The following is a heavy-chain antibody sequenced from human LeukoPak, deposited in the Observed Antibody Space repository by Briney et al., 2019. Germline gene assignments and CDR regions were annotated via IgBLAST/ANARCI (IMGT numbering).Heavy chain of an antibody. CDR1: GFTFGNYG. V-gene: IGHV3-23*01. Sequence: GGSLRLSCAASGFTFGNYGMTWVRQAPGKGLEWVSAISGGGGSTYYADFVEGRFTISRDNSKNTLYLQMNSLRAEDTAVYYCARRAGAYSHPYDYWGQGTLVTVSS. CDR3: ARRAGAYSHPYDY. CDR2: ISGGGGST. D-gene: IGHD4/OR15-4a*01. J-gene: IGHJ4*02.